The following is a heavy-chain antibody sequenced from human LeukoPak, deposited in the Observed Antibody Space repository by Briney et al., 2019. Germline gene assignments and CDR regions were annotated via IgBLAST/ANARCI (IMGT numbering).Heavy chain of an antibody. J-gene: IGHJ5*02. CDR3: ARLGGHCSSTSCYGGLDP. CDR1: GGTFSSYA. Sequence: SVKVSCKAPGGTFSSYAISWVRQAPGQGLEWMGGIIPIFGTANYAQKFQGRVTITTDESTSTAYMELSSLRSEDTAVYYCARLGGHCSSTSCYGGLDPWGQGTLVTVSS. D-gene: IGHD2-2*01. CDR2: IIPIFGTA. V-gene: IGHV1-69*05.